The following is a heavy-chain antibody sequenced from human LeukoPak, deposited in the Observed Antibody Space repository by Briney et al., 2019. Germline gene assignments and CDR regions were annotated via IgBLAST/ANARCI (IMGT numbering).Heavy chain of an antibody. CDR3: ARGRGLGVVSPYFDY. V-gene: IGHV3-53*01. Sequence: GGSLRLSCVVSGFSVSNNYIIWVRQAPGNGLERVAVIYGDGRTSHSASVRGRFTISRDNSKNIVSLQMNNLRAEDTAVYYCARGRGLGVVSPYFDYWGQGTLVTVSS. CDR1: GFSVSNNY. J-gene: IGHJ4*02. D-gene: IGHD3-3*01. CDR2: IYGDGRT.